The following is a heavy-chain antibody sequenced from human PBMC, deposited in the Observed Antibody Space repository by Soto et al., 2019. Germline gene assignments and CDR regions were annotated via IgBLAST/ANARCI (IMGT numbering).Heavy chain of an antibody. D-gene: IGHD3-10*01. CDR1: GGSFSGYY. Sequence: LSLTCAVYGGSFSGYYWSWIRQPPGKGLEWIGEINHSGSAYYNPSLKSRTVISADTSGSQFFLTLTSVTAADTAVYYCARGSSPEGPIQMTFDYWGQGALVTVPQ. J-gene: IGHJ4*02. V-gene: IGHV4-34*09. CDR3: ARGSSPEGPIQMTFDY. CDR2: INHSGSA.